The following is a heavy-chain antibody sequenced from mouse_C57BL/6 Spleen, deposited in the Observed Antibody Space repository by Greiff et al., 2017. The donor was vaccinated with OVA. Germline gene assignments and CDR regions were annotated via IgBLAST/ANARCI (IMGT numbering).Heavy chain of an antibody. D-gene: IGHD2-2*01. J-gene: IGHJ2*01. Sequence: QVQLQQPGAELVMPGASVKLSCKASGYTFTSYWMHWVKQRPGQGLEWIGEIDPSDSYTNYNQKFKGKSTLTVDKSSSTAYMQRSSLTSEDSAVYYCARAGGYDPYYFDYWGQGTTLTVSS. CDR2: IDPSDSYT. CDR3: ARAGGYDPYYFDY. V-gene: IGHV1-69*01. CDR1: GYTFTSYW.